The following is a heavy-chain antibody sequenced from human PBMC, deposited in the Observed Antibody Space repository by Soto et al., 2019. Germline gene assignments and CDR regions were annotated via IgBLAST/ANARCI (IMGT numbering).Heavy chain of an antibody. D-gene: IGHD1-26*01. Sequence: QVQLVQSGAEVKKPGSSVKVSCKASGGTFSSYAISWVRQAPGQGLEWMGGIIPIFGTANYAQKFQGRVTITAHESTSTAYMELSSLRAEDTAVYYSASRYSGSYYGLFDYWGQGSLVTDSS. V-gene: IGHV1-69*01. CDR1: GGTFSSYA. CDR3: ASRYSGSYYGLFDY. CDR2: IIPIFGTA. J-gene: IGHJ4*02.